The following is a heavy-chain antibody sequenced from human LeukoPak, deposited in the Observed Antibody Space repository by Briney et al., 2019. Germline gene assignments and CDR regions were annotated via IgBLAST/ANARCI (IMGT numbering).Heavy chain of an antibody. CDR3: ATRHGRWLPPRGAFDI. Sequence: PSETLSLTCTVSSGSISSYYWSWIRQPPGKGLEWIGEINHSGSTNYNPSLKSRVTISVDTSKNQFSLKLSSVTAADTAVYYCATRHGRWLPPRGAFDIWGQGTMVTVSS. CDR2: INHSGST. D-gene: IGHD5-24*01. J-gene: IGHJ3*02. V-gene: IGHV4-34*01. CDR1: SGSISSYY.